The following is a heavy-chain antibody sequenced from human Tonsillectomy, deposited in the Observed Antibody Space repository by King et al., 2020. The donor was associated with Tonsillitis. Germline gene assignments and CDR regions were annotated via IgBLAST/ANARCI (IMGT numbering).Heavy chain of an antibody. V-gene: IGHV3-43D*03. CDR1: GFTFDEYA. Sequence: VQLVESGGVVVQPGGSLRLSCAASGFTFDEYAMHWVRQAPGKGLEWVSLISWDGGSTYYADSVKGRFTISRDNSKNSLYLQMNRLRAEDTALYYCAKEGDSSGWTGYFDYWGQGTLVTVSS. J-gene: IGHJ4*02. CDR2: ISWDGGST. CDR3: AKEGDSSGWTGYFDY. D-gene: IGHD6-19*01.